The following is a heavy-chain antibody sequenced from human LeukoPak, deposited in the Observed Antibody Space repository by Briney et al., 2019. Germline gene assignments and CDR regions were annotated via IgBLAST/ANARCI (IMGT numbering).Heavy chain of an antibody. CDR2: IYFSGST. Sequence: SGTLSLTCTVSGGSISSYYWSWIRQPPGKGLEWIGYIYFSGSTSYNPSLKSRVTMSVDTSKNQFSLKLSSVTAADTAVYYCARRPGSINWFDPWGQGTLVTVSS. CDR1: GGSISSYY. CDR3: ARRPGSINWFDP. J-gene: IGHJ5*02. D-gene: IGHD1-26*01. V-gene: IGHV4-59*08.